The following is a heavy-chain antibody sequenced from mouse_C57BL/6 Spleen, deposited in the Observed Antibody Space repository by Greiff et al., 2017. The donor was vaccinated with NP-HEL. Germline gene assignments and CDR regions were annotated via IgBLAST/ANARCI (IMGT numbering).Heavy chain of an antibody. J-gene: IGHJ3*01. V-gene: IGHV1-80*01. CDR3: ARYSEEAY. CDR2: IYPGDGDT. CDR1: GYAFSSYW. Sequence: VKLQESGAELVKPGASVKISCKASGYAFSSYWMYWVKQRPGKGLEWIGQIYPGDGDTNYNGKFKGKATLTADKSSSTAYMQLSSLTSEDSAVYFCARYSEEAYWGQGTLVTVSA.